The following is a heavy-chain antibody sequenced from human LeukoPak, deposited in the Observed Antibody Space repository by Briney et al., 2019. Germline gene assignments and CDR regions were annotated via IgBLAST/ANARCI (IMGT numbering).Heavy chain of an antibody. V-gene: IGHV3-33*01. D-gene: IGHD1-26*01. Sequence: GGSLRLSCAASGFTFSSYGMHWVRQAPGKGLEWVAVIWYDGSNKYYADSVKGRFTISRDNSKNTLYLQMNSLRAEDTAVYYCATSGSYYRFEYWGQGTLVTVSS. CDR1: GFTFSSYG. J-gene: IGHJ4*02. CDR3: ATSGSYYRFEY. CDR2: IWYDGSNK.